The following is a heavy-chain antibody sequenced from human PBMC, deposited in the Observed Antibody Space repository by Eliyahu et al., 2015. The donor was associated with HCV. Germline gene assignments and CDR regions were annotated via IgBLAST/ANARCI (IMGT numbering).Heavy chain of an antibody. CDR2: IDWDDDK. J-gene: IGHJ6*02. D-gene: IGHD2-15*01. CDR1: GFSLSTSGXC. CDR3: ARMRCSSSVYYYYYGMDV. V-gene: IGHV2-70*01. Sequence: QVTLRESGPALVKPTQTLTLTCTFSGFSLSTSGXCVSWIRQPPGKALEWLALIDWDDDKYYSTSLKTRLTISKDTSKNQVVLTMTNMDPVDTATYYCARMRCSSSVYYYYYGMDVWGQGTTVTVSS.